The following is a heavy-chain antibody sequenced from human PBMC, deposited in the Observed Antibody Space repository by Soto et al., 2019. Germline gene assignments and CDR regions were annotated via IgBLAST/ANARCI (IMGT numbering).Heavy chain of an antibody. CDR3: ARVYDFWSGYSNPFDY. J-gene: IGHJ4*02. D-gene: IGHD3-3*01. CDR2: ISVYNGNT. Sequence: GASVKVSCQASGGTFTSYGISWVRQAPGQGLEWMGWISVYNGNTNYAQKLQGRVTMTTDTSTNTAYMELRSLRSDDTAVYYCARVYDFWSGYSNPFDYWGQGTLVTVSS. CDR1: GGTFTSYG. V-gene: IGHV1-18*01.